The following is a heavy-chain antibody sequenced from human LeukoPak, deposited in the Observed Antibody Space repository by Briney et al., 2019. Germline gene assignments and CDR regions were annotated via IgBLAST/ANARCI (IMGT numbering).Heavy chain of an antibody. D-gene: IGHD2-21*02. CDR1: GFTFSRYG. V-gene: IGHV3-30*18. CDR2: ISYDGSHK. J-gene: IGHJ4*02. Sequence: GVSLRLSCAASGFTFSRYGMHWVRQAPGKGLEWVAVISYDGSHKYYEDSVKGRFTISRDNSKNTLYLQMNSLRAEDTAVYYCAKEYCGGDCHSDYFDYWGQGTLVTVSS. CDR3: AKEYCGGDCHSDYFDY.